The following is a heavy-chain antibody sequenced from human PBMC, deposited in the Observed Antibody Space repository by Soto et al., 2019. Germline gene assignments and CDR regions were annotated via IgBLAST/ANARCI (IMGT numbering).Heavy chain of an antibody. CDR1: GFTFSSYA. CDR2: ISSNGGST. V-gene: IGHV3-64*01. CDR3: ASSAAAGRQSYYYYYMDV. D-gene: IGHD6-13*01. J-gene: IGHJ6*03. Sequence: GGSLRLSCAASGFTFSSYAMHWVRQAPGKGLEYVSAISSNGGSTYYANSVKGRFTISRDNSKNTLYLQMGSLRAEDMAVYYCASSAAAGRQSYYYYYMDVWGKGTTVTVSS.